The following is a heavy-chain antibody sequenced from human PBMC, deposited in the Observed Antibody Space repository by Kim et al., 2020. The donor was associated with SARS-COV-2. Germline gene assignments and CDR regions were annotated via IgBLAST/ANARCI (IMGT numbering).Heavy chain of an antibody. CDR3: ARDYWGSSPDYYYYGMDV. D-gene: IGHD6-6*01. CDR2: ISSSSSYI. CDR1: GFTFSSYS. V-gene: IGHV3-21*01. J-gene: IGHJ6*02. Sequence: GGSLRLSCAASGFTFSSYSMNWVRQAPGKGLEWVSSISSSSSYIYYADSVKGRFTISRDNAKNSLYLQMNSLRAEDTAVYYCARDYWGSSPDYYYYGMDVWGQGTTVTVSS.